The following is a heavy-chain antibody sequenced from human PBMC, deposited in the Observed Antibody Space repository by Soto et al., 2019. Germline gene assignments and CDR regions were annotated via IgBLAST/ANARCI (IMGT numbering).Heavy chain of an antibody. Sequence: PSETLSLSCTVSGVSISNYYWSWIRQPPERGLEWIGSIYMSGSTNYNPSFKSRVTISVDAYKNKISLKLRYVTAADTAAYYYSKGPPTSSNWFDSWGQGTLVTVSS. CDR3: SKGPPTSSNWFDS. D-gene: IGHD6-13*01. V-gene: IGHV4-59*01. CDR2: IYMSGST. J-gene: IGHJ5*01. CDR1: GVSISNYY.